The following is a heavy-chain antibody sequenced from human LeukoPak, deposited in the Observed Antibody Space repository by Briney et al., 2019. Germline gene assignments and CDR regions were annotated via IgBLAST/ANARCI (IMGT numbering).Heavy chain of an antibody. Sequence: GESLKTSCKSSGYSLTSYWIGLVRQMPGKGLEWMGILYPGDSDPIYSPSFQGQVPILADKSISTAYLQWRSLKASDTAMYYCARPNYYGSANDAFDIWGQGTMVTVSS. CDR2: LYPGDSDP. J-gene: IGHJ3*02. CDR1: GYSLTSYW. CDR3: ARPNYYGSANDAFDI. V-gene: IGHV5-51*01. D-gene: IGHD3-10*01.